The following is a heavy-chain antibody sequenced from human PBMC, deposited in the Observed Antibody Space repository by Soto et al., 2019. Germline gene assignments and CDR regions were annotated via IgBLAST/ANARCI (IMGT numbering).Heavy chain of an antibody. J-gene: IGHJ4*02. CDR3: AKTLRGYNYGYDY. V-gene: IGHV3-23*01. Sequence: EVQLLESEGGLVQPGGSLRLSCAASEFTFSSYAMTWVRQAPGKGLEWVSTISGSGGSTYYADSVKGRFTISRDNSKNTLFLQMNSLRAEDTAVYYCAKTLRGYNYGYDYWGQGTLVTVSS. CDR1: EFTFSSYA. CDR2: ISGSGGST. D-gene: IGHD5-18*01.